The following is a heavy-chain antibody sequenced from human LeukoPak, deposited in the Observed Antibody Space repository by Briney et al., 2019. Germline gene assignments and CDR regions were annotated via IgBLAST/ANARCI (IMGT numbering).Heavy chain of an antibody. CDR2: IYYSGST. J-gene: IGHJ4*02. Sequence: SETLSLTCTVSGGSISSYYWSWIRQPPGKGLEWIGYIYYSGSTNYNPSLKSRVTISVDTSKNQFSLKLSSVTAADTAVYCCASQDGSYYTHTGYFDYWGQGTLVTVSS. CDR1: GGSISSYY. CDR3: ASQDGSYYTHTGYFDY. D-gene: IGHD1-26*01. V-gene: IGHV4-59*08.